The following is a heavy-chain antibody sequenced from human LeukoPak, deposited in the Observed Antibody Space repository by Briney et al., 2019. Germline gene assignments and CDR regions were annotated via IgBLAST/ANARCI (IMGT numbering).Heavy chain of an antibody. J-gene: IGHJ4*02. CDR1: GGSISSYY. CDR2: IYNSGST. CDR3: ARDERLRQFDY. D-gene: IGHD6-25*01. Sequence: SETLSLTCTVSGGSISSYYWSWIRQPPGKGLEWIGYIYNSGSTNYNPSLKSRVTISVDTSKNQFSLKLSSVTAADTAVYYCARDERLRQFDYWGQGTLVTVSS. V-gene: IGHV4-59*12.